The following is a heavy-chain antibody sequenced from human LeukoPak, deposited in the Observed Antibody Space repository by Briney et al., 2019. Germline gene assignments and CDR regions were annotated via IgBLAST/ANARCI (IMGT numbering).Heavy chain of an antibody. D-gene: IGHD3-10*01. CDR3: ARVSGTIRVWPQPFGDGMDV. CDR1: GFTFGDYA. J-gene: IGHJ6*02. CDR2: IRSKAYGGTT. Sequence: GGSLRLSCTASGFTFGDYAMSWFRQAPGKGLEWVGFIRSKAYGGTTEYAASVKGRFTISRDDSKSIAYLQMNSLRAEDTAVYYCARVSGTIRVWPQPFGDGMDVWGQGTTVTVSS. V-gene: IGHV3-49*03.